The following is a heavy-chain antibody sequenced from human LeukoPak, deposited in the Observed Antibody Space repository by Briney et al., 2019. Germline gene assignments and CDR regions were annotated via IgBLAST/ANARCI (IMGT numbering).Heavy chain of an antibody. Sequence: SVKVSCKASGGTFSSYAISWVRQAPGQGLEWMGGIIPIFGTANYAQKFQGRVTITADKSTSTAYMELSSLRSEDTAVYYCARHSDVPAAIFGAFDIWGQGTMVTVSS. CDR3: ARHSDVPAAIFGAFDI. CDR2: IIPIFGTA. D-gene: IGHD2-2*02. V-gene: IGHV1-69*06. CDR1: GGTFSSYA. J-gene: IGHJ3*02.